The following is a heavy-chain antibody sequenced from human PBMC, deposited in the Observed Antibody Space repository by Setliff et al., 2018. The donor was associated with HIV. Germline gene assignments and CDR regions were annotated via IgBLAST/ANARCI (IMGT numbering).Heavy chain of an antibody. J-gene: IGHJ6*02. Sequence: GGSLRLSCVASRFTFNDYWMSWVRQAPGKGLEWVANIDRDGSETNYVDSVKGRFTIFRDNAKSSMYLQMNSLRAEATAIYYCARKFRPGHGVDVWGQGTTVTVSS. CDR3: ARKFRPGHGVDV. D-gene: IGHD3-10*01. CDR1: RFTFNDYW. CDR2: IDRDGSET. V-gene: IGHV3-7*01.